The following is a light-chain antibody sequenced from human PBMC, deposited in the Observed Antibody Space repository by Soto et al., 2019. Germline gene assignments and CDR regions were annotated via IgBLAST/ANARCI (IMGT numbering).Light chain of an antibody. CDR2: NSN. J-gene: IGLJ3*02. CDR1: RSNIGNNA. CDR3: ATWDDSLNARGV. Sequence: QSVLTQTPSASGTPGQTVTISCSGSRSNIGNNAVSWYQQFPGTAPKLLIYNSNQRPPGVPDRFSGSKSGTSASLAISGLQSEDEADYYCATWDDSLNARGVFGGGTKLTVL. V-gene: IGLV1-44*01.